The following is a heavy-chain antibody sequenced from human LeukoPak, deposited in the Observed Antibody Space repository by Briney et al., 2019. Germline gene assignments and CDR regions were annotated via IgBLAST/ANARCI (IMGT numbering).Heavy chain of an antibody. Sequence: PSETLSLTCTVSGGSISSSSYYWGWIRQPPGKGLEWIGSIYYSGSTYYNPSLKSRVTISVDTSKNQFSLKLSSVTAADTAVYYCARNTITMIVVVGPRTAAFDIWGQGTMVTVSS. D-gene: IGHD3-22*01. CDR1: GGSISSSSYY. V-gene: IGHV4-39*07. J-gene: IGHJ3*02. CDR2: IYYSGST. CDR3: ARNTITMIVVVGPRTAAFDI.